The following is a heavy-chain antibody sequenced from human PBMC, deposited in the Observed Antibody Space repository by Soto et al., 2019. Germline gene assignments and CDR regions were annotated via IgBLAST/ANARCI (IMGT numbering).Heavy chain of an antibody. J-gene: IGHJ3*02. CDR3: TRRTTVTSTFDI. CDR2: IRSKANSYAT. D-gene: IGHD4-17*01. Sequence: GGSLRLSCAASGFTFDDYTMHWVRQAPGKGLEWVGRIRSKANSYATEYAASVKGRFTISRDDSKNTVYLQMNSLKTEDTAVYYCTRRTTVTSTFDIWGQGTMVTVSS. CDR1: GFTFDDYT. V-gene: IGHV3-73*01.